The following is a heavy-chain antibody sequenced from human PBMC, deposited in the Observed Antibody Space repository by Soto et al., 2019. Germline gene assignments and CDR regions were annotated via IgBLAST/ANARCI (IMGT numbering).Heavy chain of an antibody. J-gene: IGHJ4*02. CDR1: HGSITSGDYF. D-gene: IGHD2-15*01. CDR2: VHSSGGT. Sequence: SETLSLTCTVSHGSITSGDYFWSWIRQPPGKGLEFIGSVHSSGGTYYSPSLKSRASISIDKSKNQFSLKLTSVNAGDTAVYFCASVVVGATRQTGSDHWGQGTLVTVSS. V-gene: IGHV4-39*01. CDR3: ASVVVGATRQTGSDH.